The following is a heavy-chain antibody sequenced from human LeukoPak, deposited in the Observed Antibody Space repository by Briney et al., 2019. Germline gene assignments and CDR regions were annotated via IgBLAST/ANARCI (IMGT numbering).Heavy chain of an antibody. J-gene: IGHJ4*02. CDR3: ARGGGPPTTYFDY. CDR1: GFTFSSYW. D-gene: IGHD2/OR15-2a*01. Sequence: AGGSLRLSCAASGFTFSSYWMSCVRQAPGKGLEWVANIKQDGSEKYYVDSVKGRFTISRDNAKNSLYLQMNSLRAEDTAVYYCARGGGPPTTYFDYWGQGTLVTVSS. V-gene: IGHV3-7*01. CDR2: IKQDGSEK.